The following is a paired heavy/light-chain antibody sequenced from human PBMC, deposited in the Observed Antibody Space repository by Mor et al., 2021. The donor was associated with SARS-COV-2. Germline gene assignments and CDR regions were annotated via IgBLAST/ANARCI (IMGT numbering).Light chain of an antibody. CDR1: TGAVTNDYY. CDR3: LLYYGGAWV. Sequence: QTVVTQEPSLTVSPGGTVTVTCSSSTGAVTNDYYPNWFQQKPGQAPRSLIYTTSNKHSWTPARFSGSLLGGKAALTLSGVQPEDEAEYYCLLYYGGAWVFGGGTKLTVL. CDR2: TTS. V-gene: IGLV7-43*01. J-gene: IGLJ3*02.
Heavy chain of an antibody. CDR3: AKDAPGYSGTYAQYKGMDV. D-gene: IGHD1-26*01. J-gene: IGHJ6*02. CDR2: ISYDGSNE. CDR1: GFTFSMYD. Sequence: QVQLVESGGGVVQPGRSLRLSCAASGFTFSMYDMHWVRQAPGKGLEWVALISYDGSNEYYADSVKGRFTISRDNSKNTLYLQMNSLRVEDTAVFYCAKDAPGYSGTYAQYKGMDVWGQGTTVTVSS. V-gene: IGHV3-30*18.